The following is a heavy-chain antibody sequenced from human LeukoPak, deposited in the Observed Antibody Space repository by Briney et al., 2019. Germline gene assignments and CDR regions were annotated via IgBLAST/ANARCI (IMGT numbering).Heavy chain of an antibody. CDR2: ISYDGNYK. Sequence: PGGSLRLSCAASGFSFSSYGIHWVRQAPGKGLEWVAVISYDGNYKYYADSVKGRFTISRDNSKNTLYLQMNSLRAEDTAVYYCAKAAVTTTLYYYYYGMDVWGQGTTVTVSS. J-gene: IGHJ6*02. D-gene: IGHD4-17*01. CDR1: GFSFSSYG. V-gene: IGHV3-30*18. CDR3: AKAAVTTTLYYYYYGMDV.